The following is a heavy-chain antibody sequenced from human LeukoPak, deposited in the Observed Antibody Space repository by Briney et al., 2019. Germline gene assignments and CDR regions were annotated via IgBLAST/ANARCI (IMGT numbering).Heavy chain of an antibody. CDR3: AKEKYSSGFFDY. V-gene: IGHV3-23*01. D-gene: IGHD6-19*01. CDR1: GFTFSTYA. Sequence: PGGSLRLSCAASGFTFSTYAISWVRQAPGKGLEWVSGISGNGDNTYYADSVKGRFTIYRDNSKNTLYLQMNSLRGEDTAVYYCAKEKYSSGFFDYWGQGTLVTVSS. J-gene: IGHJ4*02. CDR2: ISGNGDNT.